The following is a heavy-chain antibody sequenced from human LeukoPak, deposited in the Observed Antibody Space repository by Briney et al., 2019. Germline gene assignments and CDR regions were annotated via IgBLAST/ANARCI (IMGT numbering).Heavy chain of an antibody. CDR1: GYSITRGYY. CDR2: LYHRGNS. V-gene: IGHV4-38-2*02. Sequence: SETLSLTCSVSGYSITRGYYWGWIRQFPGKGLEWIGSLYHRGNSFYNPSLKSRVTISVDTSKNQFSLKLSSVTAADTAVYYCARVSFEDSSGWYLGTYYYYGMDVWGQGTTVTVSS. CDR3: ARVSFEDSSGWYLGTYYYYGMDV. J-gene: IGHJ6*02. D-gene: IGHD6-19*01.